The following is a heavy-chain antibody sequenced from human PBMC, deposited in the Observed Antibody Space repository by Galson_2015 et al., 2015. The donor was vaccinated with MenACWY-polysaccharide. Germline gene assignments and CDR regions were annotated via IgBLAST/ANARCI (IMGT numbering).Heavy chain of an antibody. Sequence: SLRLSCAASGFTFSSYWMHWVRQAPGEGLVWVSRINTDGSSTSHADSVKGRFTVSRDNAKNTVYLQMNSLRAEDTAVYYCARDPHCGAGCSIHDAFDVWGQGTKVTVSS. CDR3: ARDPHCGAGCSIHDAFDV. D-gene: IGHD2-21*02. CDR2: INTDGSST. V-gene: IGHV3-74*01. CDR1: GFTFSSYW. J-gene: IGHJ3*01.